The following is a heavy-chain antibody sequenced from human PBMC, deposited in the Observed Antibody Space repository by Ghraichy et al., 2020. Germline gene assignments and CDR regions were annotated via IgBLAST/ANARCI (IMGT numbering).Heavy chain of an antibody. D-gene: IGHD1-26*01. CDR1: GFTFSSYW. J-gene: IGHJ6*03. V-gene: IGHV3-74*01. CDR3: ARESEWELLGYYYYYMDV. Sequence: GESLNISCAASGFTFSSYWMHWVRQAPGKGLVWVSRINSDGSSTSYADSVKGRFTISRDNAKNTLYLQMNSLRAEDTAVYYCARESEWELLGYYYYYMDVWGKGTTVTVSS. CDR2: INSDGSST.